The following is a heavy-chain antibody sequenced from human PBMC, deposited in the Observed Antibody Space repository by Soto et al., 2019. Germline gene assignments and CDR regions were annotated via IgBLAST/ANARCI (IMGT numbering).Heavy chain of an antibody. D-gene: IGHD7-27*01. J-gene: IGHJ4*02. V-gene: IGHV1-3*01. CDR1: GYTFTSYA. CDR2: INAGNGNT. Sequence: QVQLVQSGAEVKKPGASVKVSCKASGYTFTSYAMHWVRQAPGQRLEWMGWINAGNGNTKYSQKFQGRVTITRDTSASTAYMELSSLRSEDTAVYYRARGARGTGGSNFDYWGQGTLVTVSS. CDR3: ARGARGTGGSNFDY.